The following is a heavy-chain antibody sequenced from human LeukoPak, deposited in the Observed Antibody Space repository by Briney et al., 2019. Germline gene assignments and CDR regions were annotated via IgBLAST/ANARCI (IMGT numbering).Heavy chain of an antibody. D-gene: IGHD2-8*02. Sequence: GGSLRLSCVVSGITVSNYDMSWVRQAPGKGLEWVSGIRESGGGTNYADSVKGRFTISGDSSKNTLYLQMNSLRADDTAVYYCARATGSVDPYDIWGQGTMVTVST. CDR1: GITVSNYD. CDR3: ARATGSVDPYDI. CDR2: IRESGGGT. J-gene: IGHJ3*02. V-gene: IGHV3-23*01.